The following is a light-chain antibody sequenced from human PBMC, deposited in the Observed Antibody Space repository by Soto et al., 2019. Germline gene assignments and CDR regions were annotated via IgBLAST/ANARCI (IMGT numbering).Light chain of an antibody. CDR1: QDISNF. CDR2: DAS. Sequence: DFQMTQSPPSLSASVGDRVTITCRASQDISNFFAWYQQKPGKVPKVLIYDASTLQSGLPSRFSGSGSGTDFTLTISSLQPEDVATYYCQNYNSAPFTFGPGTKVGI. CDR3: QNYNSAPFT. V-gene: IGKV1-27*01. J-gene: IGKJ3*01.